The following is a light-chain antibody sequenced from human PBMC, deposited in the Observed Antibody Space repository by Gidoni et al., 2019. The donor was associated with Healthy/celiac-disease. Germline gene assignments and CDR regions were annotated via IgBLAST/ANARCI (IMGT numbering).Light chain of an antibody. CDR1: SSDVGGYNY. Sequence: SPGQSITISCTGTSSDVGGYNYVSWYQQHPGNAPKLMIYEVSNRPSGVSNRFSGSKSGNTASLTISGLQAEYEADYYCSSYTSSSTVVFGGGTKLTVL. V-gene: IGLV2-14*01. CDR2: EVS. J-gene: IGLJ2*01. CDR3: SSYTSSSTVV.